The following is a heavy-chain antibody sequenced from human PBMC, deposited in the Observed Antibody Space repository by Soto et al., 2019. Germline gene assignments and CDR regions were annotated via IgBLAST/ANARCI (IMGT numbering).Heavy chain of an antibody. Sequence: EVQLVESGGGLVQPGGSLRLSCAASGFTFSSYWMHWVRQAPGKGLVWVSRINSDGSSTSYADSVKGRFTISRDNAKNTLYLQMNSLRAEDTDVYYCARGWSKAPGGGGWFDPWGQGTLVTVSS. J-gene: IGHJ5*02. CDR3: ARGWSKAPGGGGWFDP. CDR2: INSDGSST. D-gene: IGHD3-16*01. V-gene: IGHV3-74*01. CDR1: GFTFSSYW.